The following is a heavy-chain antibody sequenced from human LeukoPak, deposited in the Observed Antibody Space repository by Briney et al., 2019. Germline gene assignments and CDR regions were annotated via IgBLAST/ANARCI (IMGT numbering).Heavy chain of an antibody. D-gene: IGHD3-22*01. V-gene: IGHV3-23*01. CDR2: ISGSGGST. CDR1: GFTFSSYA. J-gene: IGHJ4*02. Sequence: GGSLRLSCAASGFTFSSYAMSWVRQAPGKGLEWVSAISGSGGSTYYADSVKGRFTISRDNAKNSLYLQMNSLRAEATAVYYCARGGSSGYYSPYDYWGQGTLVTVSS. CDR3: ARGGSSGYYSPYDY.